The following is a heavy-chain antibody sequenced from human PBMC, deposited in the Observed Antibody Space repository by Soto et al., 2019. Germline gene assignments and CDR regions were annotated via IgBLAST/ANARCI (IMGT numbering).Heavy chain of an antibody. CDR2: IYYSGST. CDR1: VGSISSYY. D-gene: IGHD2-15*01. CDR3: ARGLTGGYFEC. V-gene: IGHV4-59*01. Sequence: SETLSLTCTFSVGSISSYYWSCIRQPPGKGLEWIGYIYYSGSTNYNPSLKSRVTISVDTSKNQFSLKLSSVTAADTAVYYCARGLTGGYFECWGQRTLVIVSS. J-gene: IGHJ4*02.